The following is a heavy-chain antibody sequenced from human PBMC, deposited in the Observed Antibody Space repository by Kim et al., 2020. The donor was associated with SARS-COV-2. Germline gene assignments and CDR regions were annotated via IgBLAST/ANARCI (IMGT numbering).Heavy chain of an antibody. CDR3: ARDRGNILET. V-gene: IGHV3-30*01. D-gene: IGHD3-3*01. J-gene: IGHJ5*02. CDR2: RNE. Sequence: RNEYYADSVRGSFTISRDNAKNTVFRQMNSLRVEDTGVYLCARDRGNILETWGQGSLVTVAS.